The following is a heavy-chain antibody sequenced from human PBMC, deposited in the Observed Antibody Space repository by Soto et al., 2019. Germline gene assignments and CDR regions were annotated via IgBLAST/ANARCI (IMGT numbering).Heavy chain of an antibody. D-gene: IGHD1-7*01. V-gene: IGHV2-70*11. CDR3: ARFRITGTKAFDY. J-gene: IGHJ4*02. CDR2: IDWDDDK. CDR1: GPSLRSSGMC. Sequence: SGATLVNPTQTLTLTCSFSGPSLRSSGMCVSWIRQPPGKALEWLARIDWDDDKYYSTSLKTRLTISKDTSKNQVVLTMTNMDPVDTATYYCARFRITGTKAFDYWGQGTLVTVSS.